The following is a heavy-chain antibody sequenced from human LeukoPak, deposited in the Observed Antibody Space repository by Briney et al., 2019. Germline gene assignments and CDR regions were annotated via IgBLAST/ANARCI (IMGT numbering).Heavy chain of an antibody. V-gene: IGHV4-4*07. CDR3: AKKDGDF. Sequence: SETLSLTCSVSGVSISDYYWTWFRQPAGKGLEWIGRIYISGSTNYNPSLKSRVIMSVDTSRNQLSLKLTSLTAADTAGYYCAKKDGDFWGQGTLVSVSS. CDR1: GVSISDYY. CDR2: IYISGST. J-gene: IGHJ4*02.